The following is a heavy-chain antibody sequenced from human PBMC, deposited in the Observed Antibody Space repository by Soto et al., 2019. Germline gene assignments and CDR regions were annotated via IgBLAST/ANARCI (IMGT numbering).Heavy chain of an antibody. J-gene: IGHJ3*02. CDR1: GGSISSSNYY. Sequence: SETLSLTCTVSGGSISSSNYYWGWIRQPPGKGLEWIGSVYYSGSTSYNSSLKSRVTISVDTSKNQFSLRLSSVTAADTAVYYCASPTLGAFDIWGQGTMVTV. D-gene: IGHD3-16*01. V-gene: IGHV4-39*01. CDR3: ASPTLGAFDI. CDR2: VYYSGST.